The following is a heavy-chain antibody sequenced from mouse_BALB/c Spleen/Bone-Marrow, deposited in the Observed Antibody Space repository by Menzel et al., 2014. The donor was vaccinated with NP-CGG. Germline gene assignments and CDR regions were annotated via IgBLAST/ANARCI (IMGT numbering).Heavy chain of an antibody. J-gene: IGHJ3*01. V-gene: IGHV1-7*01. CDR1: DYTFTSYW. Sequence: VKLVESGAELAKPGASVKMSCKVSDYTFTSYWIHWVKRRPGQGLEWIGYIDPRTANTEYSQKFKDKATLTADKSSSTAYMQLSSLTSEDSAVYYCARYWDAYWGQGTLVTVSA. D-gene: IGHD4-1*01. CDR3: ARYWDAY. CDR2: IDPRTANT.